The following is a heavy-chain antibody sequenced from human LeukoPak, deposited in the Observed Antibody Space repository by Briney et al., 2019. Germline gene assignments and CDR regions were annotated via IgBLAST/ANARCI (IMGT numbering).Heavy chain of an antibody. V-gene: IGHV1-69*01. CDR3: SSLGHCSGGNCYTYYFDA. J-gene: IGHJ4*02. CDR1: GCTFSNHG. CDR2: IIPISRTV. Sequence: SVKVSCKASGCTFSNHGISWVRQAPGQGLEWMGGIIPISRTVQYAQKFRDSVTLTADESTNKAFMELSSLRSEDTATYYYSSLGHCSGGNCYTYYFDAWGQGTLVTVSS. D-gene: IGHD2-15*01.